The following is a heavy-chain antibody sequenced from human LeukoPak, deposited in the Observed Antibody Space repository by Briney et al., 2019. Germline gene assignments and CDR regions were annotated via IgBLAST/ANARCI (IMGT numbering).Heavy chain of an antibody. Sequence: SETLSLTCTVSGGSISSSSYYWGWIRQPPGKGLEWIGSIYYSGSTYYNPSLKSRVTISVDTSKNQFSLKLSSVTAADTAVYYCARGGIAAAGTGMDYWGQGTLVTVSS. CDR3: ARGGIAAAGTGMDY. V-gene: IGHV4-39*07. CDR1: GGSISSSSYY. J-gene: IGHJ4*02. CDR2: IYYSGST. D-gene: IGHD6-13*01.